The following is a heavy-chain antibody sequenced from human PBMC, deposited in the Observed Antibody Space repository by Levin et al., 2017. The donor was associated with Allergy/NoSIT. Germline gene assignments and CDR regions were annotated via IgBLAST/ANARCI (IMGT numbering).Heavy chain of an antibody. Sequence: RTGGSLRLSCAVYGGSFSGYYWSWIRQPPGKGLEWIGEINHSGSTNYNPSLKSRVTISVDTSKNQFSLKLSSVTAADTAVYYCARWRDPYFRLELGFDYWGQGTLVTVSS. CDR1: GGSFSGYY. V-gene: IGHV4-34*01. J-gene: IGHJ4*02. CDR3: ARWRDPYFRLELGFDY. D-gene: IGHD4-11*01. CDR2: INHSGST.